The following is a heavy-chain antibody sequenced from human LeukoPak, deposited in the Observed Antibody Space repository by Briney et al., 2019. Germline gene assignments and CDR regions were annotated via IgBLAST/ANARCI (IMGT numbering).Heavy chain of an antibody. Sequence: ASVKVSCKASGYTFTSHDINWVRQATGQGLEWMGWMNPNSGNTGYAQKFQGRVTMTRNTSISTAYMELSSLRSEDTAVYYCARDWRRGYSYGVNWFDPWGQGTLVTVSS. V-gene: IGHV1-8*02. CDR2: MNPNSGNT. CDR3: ARDWRRGYSYGVNWFDP. J-gene: IGHJ5*02. CDR1: GYTFTSHD. D-gene: IGHD5-18*01.